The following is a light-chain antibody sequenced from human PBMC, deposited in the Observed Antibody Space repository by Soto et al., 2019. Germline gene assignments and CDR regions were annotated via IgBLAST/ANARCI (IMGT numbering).Light chain of an antibody. CDR1: SSNIGAGYD. V-gene: IGLV1-40*01. CDR2: GNS. CDR3: QSYDSSLSGEA. J-gene: IGLJ3*02. Sequence: QSALTQPPSVSGAPGQRVTISCTGSSSNIGAGYDVHWYQQLPGTAPKLLIYGNSNRPSGVPDRFSGSKSGSSASLAITGLQAEDEADYYCQSYDSSLSGEAFGGGTQLTVL.